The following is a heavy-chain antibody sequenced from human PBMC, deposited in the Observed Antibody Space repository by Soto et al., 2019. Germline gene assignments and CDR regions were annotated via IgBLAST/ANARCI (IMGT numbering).Heavy chain of an antibody. V-gene: IGHV4-4*02. CDR3: ARFNRRLVDY. CDR2: IYHSGST. J-gene: IGHJ4*02. D-gene: IGHD6-19*01. CDR1: GGSISSSNW. Sequence: SETLSLTCAVSGGSISSSNWWSWVRQPPGKGLEWIGEIYHSGSTNYNPSLKSRVTISVDKPKNQFSLKLSSVTAADTAVYYCARFNRRLVDYWGQGTLVTVSS.